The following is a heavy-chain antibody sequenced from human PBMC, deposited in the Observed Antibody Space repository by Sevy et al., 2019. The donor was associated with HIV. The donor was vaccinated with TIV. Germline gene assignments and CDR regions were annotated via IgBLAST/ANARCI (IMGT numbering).Heavy chain of an antibody. CDR2: ISGSGGST. Sequence: GGSLRLSCAASGFTFSSYAMSWVRQAPGKGLEWVSAISGSGGSTYYADSVKGRFTISRDNSKNTRYLQMNSLRAEDTAVYYCATDYLSHYYDSSGYGRNTDYWGQGTLVTVSS. CDR3: ATDYLSHYYDSSGYGRNTDY. D-gene: IGHD3-22*01. V-gene: IGHV3-23*01. J-gene: IGHJ4*02. CDR1: GFTFSSYA.